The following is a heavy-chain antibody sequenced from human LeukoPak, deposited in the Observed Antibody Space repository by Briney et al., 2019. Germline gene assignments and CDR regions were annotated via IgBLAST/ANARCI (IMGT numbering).Heavy chain of an antibody. CDR1: GFPLSSYS. Sequence: GGSLRLSSAASGFPLSSYSVNWVRQAPGKGLEWVSYISSSGSAIYYVDSVKGRFTVSRDNAKNSLFLQMNSPRAEDTAVYYCVRVKGSYFDYWGQGALVTVSS. CDR2: ISSSGSAI. J-gene: IGHJ4*02. CDR3: VRVKGSYFDY. D-gene: IGHD1-26*01. V-gene: IGHV3-48*01.